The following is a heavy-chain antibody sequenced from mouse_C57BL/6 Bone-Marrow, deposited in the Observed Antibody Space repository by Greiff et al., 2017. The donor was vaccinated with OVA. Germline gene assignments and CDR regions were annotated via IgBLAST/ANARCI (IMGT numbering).Heavy chain of an antibody. Sequence: QVQLKESGAELVRPGTSVKMSCKASGYTFTNYWIGWAKQRPGHGLEWIGDIYPGGGYTNYNEKFKGKATLTADKSSSTAYMQFSSLTSEDSAIYYCALNWDFSWFAYWGQGTLVTVSA. CDR2: IYPGGGYT. V-gene: IGHV1-63*01. D-gene: IGHD4-1*01. J-gene: IGHJ3*01. CDR3: ALNWDFSWFAY. CDR1: GYTFTNYW.